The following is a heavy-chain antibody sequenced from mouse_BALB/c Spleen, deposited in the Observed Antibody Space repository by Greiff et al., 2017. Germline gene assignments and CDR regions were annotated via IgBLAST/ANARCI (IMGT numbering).Heavy chain of an antibody. V-gene: IGHV14-3*02. J-gene: IGHJ4*01. CDR1: GFNIKDTY. CDR2: IDPANGNT. Sequence: EVQLQQSGAELVKPGASVKLSCTASGFNIKDTYMYWVKQRPEQSLEWIGRIDPANGNTKYDPKFQGKATITADTSSNTAYLQLSSLTSEDTAVYYCARGYYDYDGPMDYWGQGTSVTVSS. D-gene: IGHD2-4*01. CDR3: ARGYYDYDGPMDY.